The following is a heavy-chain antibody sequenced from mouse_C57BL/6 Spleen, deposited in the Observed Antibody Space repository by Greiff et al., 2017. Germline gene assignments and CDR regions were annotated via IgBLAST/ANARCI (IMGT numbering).Heavy chain of an antibody. V-gene: IGHV1-69*01. J-gene: IGHJ3*01. Sequence: QVQLQQPGAELVMPGASVKLSCKASGYTFTSYWMHWVKQRPGQGLEWIGEIDPSDSYTNYNQKFKGKSTLTVDKSSSTAYMQLSSLTSEDSAVYYCARVDYGSSFWFAYWGQGTLVTVSA. CDR3: ARVDYGSSFWFAY. CDR2: IDPSDSYT. CDR1: GYTFTSYW. D-gene: IGHD1-1*01.